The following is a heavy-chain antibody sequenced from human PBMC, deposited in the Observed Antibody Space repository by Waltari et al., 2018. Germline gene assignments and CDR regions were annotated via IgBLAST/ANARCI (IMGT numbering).Heavy chain of an antibody. J-gene: IGHJ4*02. V-gene: IGHV1-69*04. CDR1: GGPFSSYA. CDR2: IIPILGIA. CDR3: ARGYSCSGGSCYLTH. Sequence: QVQLVQSGAEVTKPGSSVKVSCKASGGPFSSYAISWVRQAPGQGLEWMGGIIPILGIANYAQKFQGRVTITADESTSTAYMELSSLRSEDTAVYYCARGYSCSGGSCYLTHWGQGTLVTVSS. D-gene: IGHD2-15*01.